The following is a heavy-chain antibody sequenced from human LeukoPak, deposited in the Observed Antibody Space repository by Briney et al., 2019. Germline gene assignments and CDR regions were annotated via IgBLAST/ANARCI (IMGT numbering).Heavy chain of an antibody. CDR3: ARGVSYYITYFDY. CDR1: GASFSDYY. V-gene: IGHV4-34*01. CDR2: ISHFGST. D-gene: IGHD3-10*01. Sequence: SETLSLTCAVSGASFSDYYWNWLRQPPGKGLEWIGEISHFGSTDYNPSLKSRVTISVDTSKNQFSLQLTSVTAADTAVYYCARGVSYYITYFDYWGQGTLVTVSS. J-gene: IGHJ4*02.